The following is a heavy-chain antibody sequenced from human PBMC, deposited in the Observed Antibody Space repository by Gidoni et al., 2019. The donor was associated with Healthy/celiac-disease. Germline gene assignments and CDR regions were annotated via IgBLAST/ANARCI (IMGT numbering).Heavy chain of an antibody. CDR2: IRSKANSYAT. CDR1: GFTFRGSA. D-gene: IGHD3-22*01. Sequence: EVQLVESGGGLVQPGGSLKLSCAASGFTFRGSAMRWVRQASGKGLELVVRIRSKANSYATAYAASVKGRFTISRDDSKNTAYLQMNSLKTEDTAVYYCTRETFELGSGYRYYYYYGMDVWGQGTTVTVSS. V-gene: IGHV3-73*01. CDR3: TRETFELGSGYRYYYYYGMDV. J-gene: IGHJ6*02.